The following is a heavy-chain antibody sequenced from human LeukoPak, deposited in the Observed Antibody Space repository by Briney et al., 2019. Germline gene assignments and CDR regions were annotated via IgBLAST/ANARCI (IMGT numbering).Heavy chain of an antibody. J-gene: IGHJ4*02. CDR1: GFTFSSYY. CDR2: INSDGSST. D-gene: IGHD5-18*01. V-gene: IGHV3-74*01. Sequence: GGSLRLSCAASGFTFSSYYMHWVRQAPGKGLVWVSNINSDGSSTSYADSVKGRFTISRDNAKNKLYLRMNSLTAEDTAVYYCGRVARTTAMYTDWGQGALVTVSS. CDR3: GRVARTTAMYTD.